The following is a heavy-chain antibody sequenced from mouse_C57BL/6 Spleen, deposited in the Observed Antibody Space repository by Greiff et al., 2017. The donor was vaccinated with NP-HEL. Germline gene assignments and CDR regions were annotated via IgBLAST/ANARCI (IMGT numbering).Heavy chain of an antibody. CDR1: GYAFSSSW. V-gene: IGHV1-82*01. J-gene: IGHJ2*01. D-gene: IGHD2-5*01. Sequence: QVQLQQSGPELVKPGASVKISCKASGYAFSSSWMNWVKQRPGKGLEWIGRIYPGDGDTNYNGKFKGKATLTADKSSSTAYMQLSSLTSEDSAVYFCARSHYSNYYFDYWGQGTTLTVSS. CDR2: IYPGDGDT. CDR3: ARSHYSNYYFDY.